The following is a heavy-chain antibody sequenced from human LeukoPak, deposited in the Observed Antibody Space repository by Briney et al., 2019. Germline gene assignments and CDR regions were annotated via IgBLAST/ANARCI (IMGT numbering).Heavy chain of an antibody. Sequence: GGSLRLSCAASGFAFSTFDMHWVRHVTGKGLEWVSFIGTGGDRYYAGSVKGRFTISRENAKNSLYLQMNSLRAGDTAVYYCARGKDGDHFDFWGQGTLVTVSS. CDR3: ARGKDGDHFDF. D-gene: IGHD4-17*01. V-gene: IGHV3-13*01. CDR1: GFAFSTFD. CDR2: IGTGGDR. J-gene: IGHJ4*02.